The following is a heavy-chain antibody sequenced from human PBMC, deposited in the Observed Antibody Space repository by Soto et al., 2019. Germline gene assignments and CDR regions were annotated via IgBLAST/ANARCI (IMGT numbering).Heavy chain of an antibody. J-gene: IGHJ6*03. CDR1: GFTFSDYY. Sequence: QVQLVESGGGLVKPGGSLRLSCAASGFTFSDYYMSWIRQAPGKGLEWVSYISSSGSTIYYAESVKGRFTISRDNAKNSLYLQMNSLRAEDTALYYCARASTAAIEYFYYYMDVWGKGTTVTDSS. D-gene: IGHD2-2*01. V-gene: IGHV3-11*01. CDR2: ISSSGSTI. CDR3: ARASTAAIEYFYYYMDV.